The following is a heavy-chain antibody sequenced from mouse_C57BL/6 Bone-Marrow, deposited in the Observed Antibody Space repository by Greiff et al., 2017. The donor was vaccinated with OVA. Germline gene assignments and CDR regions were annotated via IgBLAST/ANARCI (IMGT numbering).Heavy chain of an antibody. Sequence: EVKLVESGGGLVKPGGSLKLSCAASGFTFSDYGMHWVRQAPEKGLEWVAYISSGSSTIYYADTVKGRFTISRDNAKNTLFLQMTSLRSEDTAMYYCARGRYARPPYAMDYWGQGTSVTVSS. J-gene: IGHJ4*01. V-gene: IGHV5-17*01. D-gene: IGHD1-1*01. CDR2: ISSGSSTI. CDR3: ARGRYARPPYAMDY. CDR1: GFTFSDYG.